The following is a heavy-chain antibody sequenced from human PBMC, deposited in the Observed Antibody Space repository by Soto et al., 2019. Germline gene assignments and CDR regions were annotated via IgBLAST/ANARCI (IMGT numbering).Heavy chain of an antibody. J-gene: IGHJ4*02. D-gene: IGHD3-9*01. CDR2: INVSSGST. V-gene: IGHV1-18*01. Sequence: QVQLVQSGAELKKPGDSVKVSCKASGYPFTSYGISWVRQAPGRGPEWVGWINVSSGSTKSAQNLQGRVTMTTDTSTRTVFMDLRSLRLDDTAVYYCARVGYDILTGYFSHHFDQWGQGTLVSVSS. CDR3: ARVGYDILTGYFSHHFDQ. CDR1: GYPFTSYG.